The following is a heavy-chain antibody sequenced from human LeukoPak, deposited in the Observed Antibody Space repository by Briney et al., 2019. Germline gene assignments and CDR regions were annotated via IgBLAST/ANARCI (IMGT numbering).Heavy chain of an antibody. CDR3: ASSRSNRYDFWSGYYWTSHAHYYMDV. J-gene: IGHJ6*03. D-gene: IGHD3-3*01. CDR1: GYTFTSYD. Sequence: ASVKVSCKASGYTFTSYDINRVRQATGQGLEWMGWMNPNSGNTGYAQKFQGRVTMTRNTSISTAYMELSSLRSEDTAVYYCASSRSNRYDFWSGYYWTSHAHYYMDVWGKGTTVTVSS. CDR2: MNPNSGNT. V-gene: IGHV1-8*01.